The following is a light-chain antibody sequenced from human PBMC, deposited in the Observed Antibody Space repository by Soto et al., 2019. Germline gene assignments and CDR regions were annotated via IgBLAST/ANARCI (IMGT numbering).Light chain of an antibody. Sequence: HSALTQPDSVSGSPGQSITISCTGTSSDVGGYNYVSWYQQHPGKAPKLMIYEVSNRPSGVSNRFSGSKSGNTASLTISGLQAEDEADYYCSSYISSSIDYVFGTGTKLTAL. CDR2: EVS. V-gene: IGLV2-14*01. CDR3: SSYISSSIDYV. CDR1: SSDVGGYNY. J-gene: IGLJ1*01.